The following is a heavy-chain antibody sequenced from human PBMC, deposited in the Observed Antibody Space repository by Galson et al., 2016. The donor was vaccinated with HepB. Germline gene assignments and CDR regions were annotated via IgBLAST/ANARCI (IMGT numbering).Heavy chain of an antibody. CDR2: MNPNSGNT. CDR3: ARGRPNIPADDFDF. Sequence: SVKVSCKASGYTFTSHDINWLRQAPGQGLEWIGWMNPNSGNTGYARNFHGRVTMTRTNSITTAYMDLRSLTSDDTAVYYWARGRPNIPADDFDFWGQGTLVTVSS. J-gene: IGHJ4*02. D-gene: IGHD2-2*01. CDR1: GYTFTSHD. V-gene: IGHV1-8*01.